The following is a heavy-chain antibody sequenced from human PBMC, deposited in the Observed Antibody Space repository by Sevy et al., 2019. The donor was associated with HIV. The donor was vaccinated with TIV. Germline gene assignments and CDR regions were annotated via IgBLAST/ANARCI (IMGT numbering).Heavy chain of an antibody. D-gene: IGHD1-26*01. V-gene: IGHV3-23*01. J-gene: IGHJ5*02. CDR3: AKYGSYSARKYNWFDP. Sequence: GGSLRLSCAASGFTFSSYAMSWVRQAPGKGLEWVSAISGSGGSTYYADSVKGRFTISRDNSKNTLYLQMNSLRAEDTAVYYCAKYGSYSARKYNWFDPWGQRTLVTVSS. CDR2: ISGSGGST. CDR1: GFTFSSYA.